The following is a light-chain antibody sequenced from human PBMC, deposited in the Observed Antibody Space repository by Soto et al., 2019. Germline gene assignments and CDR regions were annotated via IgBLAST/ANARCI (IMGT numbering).Light chain of an antibody. CDR2: EVS. Sequence: QSALTQPPSASGSPGQSVTISCTGTSSDVGAYNYVSWYQQYPGKAPKLMIYEVSKRPSGVPDRFSGSKSGKTASLTVSGLQPEDEADYYGTSYAGSNIWVFGGGTQLTVL. CDR3: TSYAGSNIWV. CDR1: SSDVGAYNY. V-gene: IGLV2-8*01. J-gene: IGLJ3*02.